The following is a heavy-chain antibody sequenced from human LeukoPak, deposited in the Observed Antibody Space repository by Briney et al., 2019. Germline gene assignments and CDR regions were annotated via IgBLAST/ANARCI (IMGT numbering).Heavy chain of an antibody. CDR3: ARVFVVVPAANNWFDP. J-gene: IGHJ5*02. CDR2: INHSGST. CDR1: GGSFSGYY. Sequence: SETLCLTCAVYGGSFSGYYWSWIRQPPGKGLEWIGEINHSGSTNYNPSLKSRVTISVDTSKNQFSLKLSSVTAADTAVYYCARVFVVVPAANNWFDPWGQGTLVTVSS. V-gene: IGHV4-34*01. D-gene: IGHD2-2*01.